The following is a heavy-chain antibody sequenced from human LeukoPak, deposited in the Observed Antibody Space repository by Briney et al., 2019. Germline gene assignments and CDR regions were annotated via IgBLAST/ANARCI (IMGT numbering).Heavy chain of an antibody. J-gene: IGHJ3*02. Sequence: PSETLSLTCIVSGVSISSGSYYWSWIRQPAGKGLECIGRIYTSESTNYHPSLKSRVTISVDTSKNQFSLKLSSVTAADTAVYFCAGGRRFWEWYDAFDIWGQGTMVTVSS. V-gene: IGHV4-61*02. D-gene: IGHD3-3*01. CDR1: GVSISSGSYY. CDR2: IYTSEST. CDR3: AGGRRFWEWYDAFDI.